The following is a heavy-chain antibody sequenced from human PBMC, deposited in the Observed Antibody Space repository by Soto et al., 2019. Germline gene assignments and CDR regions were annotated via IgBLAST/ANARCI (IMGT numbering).Heavy chain of an antibody. Sequence: QVRLRESGPGLVKPSETLSLTCTVSGASISRYYWSWIRQSPGKGLEWIGYLYNTGSTIYNPSLNSRVTMAIDESTSQFSMKRTFVPPAGTAVEYCAMFLWGYCGVGCYPLDVWGQGTTVTVSS. D-gene: IGHD2-21*02. CDR2: LYNTGST. CDR3: AMFLWGYCGVGCYPLDV. CDR1: GASISRYY. V-gene: IGHV4-59*01. J-gene: IGHJ6*02.